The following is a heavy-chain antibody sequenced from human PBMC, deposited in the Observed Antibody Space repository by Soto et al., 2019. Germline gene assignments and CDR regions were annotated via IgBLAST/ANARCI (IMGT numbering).Heavy chain of an antibody. CDR2: INHSGST. Sequence: SETLSLTCTVSGGSFSGYYWSWIRQPPGKGLEWIGEINHSGSTNYNPSLKSRVTISVDTSKNQFSLKLSSVTAADTAVYYCARGRIIVVPAAKGNWFDPWGQGTLVTVSS. CDR3: ARGRIIVVPAAKGNWFDP. CDR1: GGSFSGYY. D-gene: IGHD2-2*01. V-gene: IGHV4-34*01. J-gene: IGHJ5*02.